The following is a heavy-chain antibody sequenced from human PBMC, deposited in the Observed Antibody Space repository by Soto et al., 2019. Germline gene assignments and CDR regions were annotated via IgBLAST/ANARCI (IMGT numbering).Heavy chain of an antibody. Sequence: SETLSLTCAVSGYSISNGYYWGWIRQPPGKGLEWIGSIYYSGSTYYNPSLKSRVTISVDTSKNQFSLKLSSVTAADTAVYYCARQGIVVVTAIDYWGQGTLVTVSS. CDR1: GYSISNGYY. D-gene: IGHD2-21*02. CDR3: ARQGIVVVTAIDY. V-gene: IGHV4-38-2*01. J-gene: IGHJ4*02. CDR2: IYYSGST.